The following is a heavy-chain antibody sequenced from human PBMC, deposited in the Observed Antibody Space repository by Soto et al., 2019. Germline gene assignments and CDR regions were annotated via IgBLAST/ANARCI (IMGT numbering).Heavy chain of an antibody. CDR2: IIPIFGTA. J-gene: IGHJ4*02. D-gene: IGHD6-13*01. CDR3: ARVGKCDLDKYSSSC. CDR1: GGTFSSYA. Sequence: GASVKVSCKASGGTFSSYAISWVRQAPGQGLEWMGGIIPIFGTANYAQKFQGGVTITADESTSTAYMDMSSLRSEDTAVYYCARVGKCDLDKYSSSCWGQGTLVTVSS. V-gene: IGHV1-69*13.